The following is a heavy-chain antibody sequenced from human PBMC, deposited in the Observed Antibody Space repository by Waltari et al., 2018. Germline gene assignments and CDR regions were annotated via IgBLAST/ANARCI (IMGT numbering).Heavy chain of an antibody. CDR1: GGSISSYY. CDR3: ARDETSIAAAGNSFDY. CDR2: ISYDGSNK. V-gene: IGHV3-30-3*01. J-gene: IGHJ4*02. Sequence: QVQLQESGPGLVKPSETLSLTCTVSGGSISSYYWSWIRQPPGKGLEWVAVISYDGSNKYYADSVKGRFTISRDNSKNTLYLQMNSLRAEDTAVYYCARDETSIAAAGNSFDYWGQGTLVTVSS. D-gene: IGHD6-13*01.